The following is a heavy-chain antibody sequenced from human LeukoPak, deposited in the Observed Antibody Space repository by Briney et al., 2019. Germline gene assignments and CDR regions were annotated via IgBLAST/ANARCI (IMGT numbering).Heavy chain of an antibody. V-gene: IGHV1-69*04. CDR2: IIPILGIA. D-gene: IGHD3-22*01. CDR1: GGTFSSYA. CDR3: AREPLVVIRFVGYNWFDP. J-gene: IGHJ5*02. Sequence: GSSVKVSCKASGGTFSSYAISWVRQAPGQGLEWMGRIIPILGIANYAQKFQGRVTITADKSTSTAYMELSSLRSEDTAVYYCAREPLVVIRFVGYNWFDPWGQGTLVTVSS.